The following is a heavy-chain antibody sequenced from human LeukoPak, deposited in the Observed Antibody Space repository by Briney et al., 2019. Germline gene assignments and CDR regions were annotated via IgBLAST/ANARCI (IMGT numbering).Heavy chain of an antibody. Sequence: ASVKVSCKASGYTFTSHDINWVRQATGQGLEWMGWMNPNSGNTGYAQKFQGRVTITRNTSISTAYMELSSLRSEDTAVYYCARDYSNYAHNFDYWGQGTLVTVSS. CDR3: ARDYSNYAHNFDY. CDR1: GYTFTSHD. V-gene: IGHV1-8*03. J-gene: IGHJ4*02. CDR2: MNPNSGNT. D-gene: IGHD4-11*01.